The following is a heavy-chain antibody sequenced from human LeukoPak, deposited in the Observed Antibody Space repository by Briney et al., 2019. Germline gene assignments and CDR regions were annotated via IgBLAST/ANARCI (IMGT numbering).Heavy chain of an antibody. D-gene: IGHD2-21*02. V-gene: IGHV3-7*01. CDR2: IKQDGSEK. Sequence: GGSLRLSCAASGFTFSSYWMSWVRQAPGKGLEWVANIKQDGSEKYYVDSVKGRFTISRDNAKNSLYLQMKNRRGEDTAVYYCSRRNLYYGGDCLTLLDDYYYMDVWGKGTTVTVSS. CDR3: SRRNLYYGGDCLTLLDDYYYMDV. J-gene: IGHJ6*03. CDR1: GFTFSSYW.